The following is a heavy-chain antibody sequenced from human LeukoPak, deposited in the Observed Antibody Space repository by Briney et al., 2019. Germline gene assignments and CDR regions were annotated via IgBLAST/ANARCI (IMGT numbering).Heavy chain of an antibody. CDR1: GYTFSGYY. V-gene: IGHV1-2*02. D-gene: IGHD3-22*01. CDR2: INPNSGRT. J-gene: IGHJ4*02. CDR3: ARLGYSSGSDY. Sequence: ASVKVSCKASGYTFSGYYLHWVRQAPGQGLEWMGWINPNSGRTNYAQKFQGRVTMTRDTSISTAYMELGRLRSDDTAVYFCARLGYSSGSDYWGQGTLVTVSS.